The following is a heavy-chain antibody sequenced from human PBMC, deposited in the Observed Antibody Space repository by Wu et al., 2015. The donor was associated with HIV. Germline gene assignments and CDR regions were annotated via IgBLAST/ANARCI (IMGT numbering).Heavy chain of an antibody. V-gene: IGHV1-18*01. CDR3: VRDQQWPAEYYNYYGMDV. CDR2: ISAYNGNT. J-gene: IGHJ6*02. CDR1: GYTFTSYG. D-gene: IGHD6-19*01. Sequence: QVYLVQSGAEVKKPGASVKVSCKASGYTFTSYGISWVRQAPGQGLEWMAWISAYNGNTNYAQKFQGRVTVTTDTPTSTAYMELRSLRFDDTAVYYCVRDQQWPAEYYNYYGMDVWGQGP.